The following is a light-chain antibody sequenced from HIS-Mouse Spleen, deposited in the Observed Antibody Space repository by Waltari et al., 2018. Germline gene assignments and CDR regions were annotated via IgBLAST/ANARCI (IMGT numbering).Light chain of an antibody. J-gene: IGLJ2*01. CDR1: SSDVGGYND. CDR2: EVS. V-gene: IGLV2-8*01. CDR3: SSYAGSNNLV. Sequence: QSALTQPPSASGSPGQSVPISCTGTSSDVGGYNDVSWYHQHPGKAPKLMIYEVSKRPSGVPDRFSGSKSGNTASLTVSGLQAEDEADYYCSSYAGSNNLVFGGGTKLTVL.